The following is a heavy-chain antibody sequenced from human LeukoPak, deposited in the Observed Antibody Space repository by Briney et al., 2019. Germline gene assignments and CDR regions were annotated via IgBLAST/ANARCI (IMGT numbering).Heavy chain of an antibody. D-gene: IGHD3-16*01. Sequence: GGSLRLSCAASGFTFSDYYMSWIRQAPGKGLEWVSYISNSGNTIKEADSVKGRFTISRDNAQNSLYLQMQSLRAEDTAVYYCARYRVITNDYFDYWGQGTLVSVSS. J-gene: IGHJ4*02. CDR3: ARYRVITNDYFDY. V-gene: IGHV3-11*01. CDR2: ISNSGNTI. CDR1: GFTFSDYY.